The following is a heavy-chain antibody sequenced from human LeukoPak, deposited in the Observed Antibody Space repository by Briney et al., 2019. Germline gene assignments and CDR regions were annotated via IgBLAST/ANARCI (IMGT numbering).Heavy chain of an antibody. J-gene: IGHJ4*02. CDR1: GCSISSSRYY. D-gene: IGHD1-1*01. CDR2: IYYSGST. CDR3: ARLPTTYYFDY. Sequence: SETLSLTCTVSGCSISSSRYYWGWIRQPPGKGLGRIGSIYYSGSTYYNPSLKSRVTISVDTSKNQFSLKLSSVTAADTAVYYCARLPTTYYFDYWGQGTLVTVSS. V-gene: IGHV4-39*01.